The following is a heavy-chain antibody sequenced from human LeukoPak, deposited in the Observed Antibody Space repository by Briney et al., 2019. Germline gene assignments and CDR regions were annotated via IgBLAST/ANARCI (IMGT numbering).Heavy chain of an antibody. CDR1: GGSFSGYY. CDR2: INHSGST. CDR3: ARAGNYDFWSGYYKGPYYYYGMDV. V-gene: IGHV4-34*01. Sequence: AETLSLTCAVYGGSFSGYYWSWIRQPPGKGREWIGEINHSGSTNYNPSLKSRVTISVDTSKNQFSLKLSSVTAADTAVYYCARAGNYDFWSGYYKGPYYYYGMDVWGQGTTVTVSS. J-gene: IGHJ6*02. D-gene: IGHD3-3*01.